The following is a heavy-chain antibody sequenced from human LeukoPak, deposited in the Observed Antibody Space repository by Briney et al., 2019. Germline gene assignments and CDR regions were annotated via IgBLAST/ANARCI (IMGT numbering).Heavy chain of an antibody. CDR2: ISWNSGSI. CDR3: AKTVVVTANWFDP. V-gene: IGHV3-9*01. J-gene: IGHJ5*02. Sequence: PGGSLRLSCAASRFTFDDYAMHWVRQAPGKGLEWVSGISWNSGSIGYADSVKGRFTISRDNAKNSLYLQMNSLRAEDTALYYCAKTVVVTANWFDPWGQGTLVTVSS. D-gene: IGHD2-21*02. CDR1: RFTFDDYA.